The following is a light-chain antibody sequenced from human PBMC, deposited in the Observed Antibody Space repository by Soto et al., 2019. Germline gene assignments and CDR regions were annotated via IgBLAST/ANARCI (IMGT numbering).Light chain of an antibody. Sequence: DIQMTQSPSSLSAFVGDRVTITCRASQSISTNLNWYQQKPGKAPKLLIYAASTLISGVPSRFRGSGSGADFTLTISSLQPEDFATFYCHAPTSTFGQGTFGQGTKVEIK. V-gene: IGKV1-39*01. CDR3: HAPTSTFGQGT. CDR2: AAS. J-gene: IGKJ1*01. CDR1: QSISTN.